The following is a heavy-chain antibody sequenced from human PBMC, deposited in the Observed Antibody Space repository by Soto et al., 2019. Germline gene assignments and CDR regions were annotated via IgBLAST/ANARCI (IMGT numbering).Heavy chain of an antibody. J-gene: IGHJ5*02. V-gene: IGHV4-38-2*02. CDR2: IDHSGTT. CDR1: GSSISSGFF. D-gene: IGHD3-16*01. CDR3: ARGYAFFDP. Sequence: PSETLSLTCTVFGSSISSGFFWGWIRQPPGKGLEWIGSIDHSGTTNYNPSLRSRVTISIDTSKNQFSLKLGSVTAADTAVYHCARGYAFFDPWGQGTLVTVSS.